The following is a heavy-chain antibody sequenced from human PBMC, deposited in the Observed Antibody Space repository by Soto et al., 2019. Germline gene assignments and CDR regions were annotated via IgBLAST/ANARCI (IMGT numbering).Heavy chain of an antibody. CDR3: AREQWGFDS. V-gene: IGHV4-31*03. D-gene: IGHD6-19*01. Sequence: SETLSLTCSVSGGSITTNGHYWTWIRQHPGQGLEWIAYIYYTGNSHLNPSLKSRLSISVDTSKNQFSLELRSVTAADTAVYYCAREQWGFDSWGQGTLVTVS. CDR2: IYYTGNS. CDR1: GGSITTNGHY. J-gene: IGHJ4*02.